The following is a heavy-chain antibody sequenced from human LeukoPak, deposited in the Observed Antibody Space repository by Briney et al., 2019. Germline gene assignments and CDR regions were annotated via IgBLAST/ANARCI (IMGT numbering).Heavy chain of an antibody. CDR2: ISSN. J-gene: IGHJ4*02. CDR1: DFAFYGYS. V-gene: IGHV3-21*06. D-gene: IGHD6-19*01. Sequence: GGSLRLSCAASDFAFYGYSMHWVRQAPGKGLEWISSISSNNADSVKGRFTISRDNAKNSLYLQVMGLRVEDTALYYCAREIVSSGCLDYWGQGSLVTVSS. CDR3: AREIVSSGCLDY.